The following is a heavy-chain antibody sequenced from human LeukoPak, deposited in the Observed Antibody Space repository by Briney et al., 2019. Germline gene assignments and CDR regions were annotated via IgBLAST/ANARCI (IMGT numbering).Heavy chain of an antibody. D-gene: IGHD3-22*01. CDR2: IYPGDSDT. J-gene: IGHJ4*02. Sequence: GESLKISCKGSGYSFTTFWIGWVRQMPGKGLEWMGIIYPGDSDTRYSPSFQGQVTISADKSISTAYLQWSSLKASDTAMYYCARRTYYYDSSGYYLDYWGQGTLVTVSS. CDR3: ARRTYYYDSSGYYLDY. V-gene: IGHV5-51*01. CDR1: GYSFTTFW.